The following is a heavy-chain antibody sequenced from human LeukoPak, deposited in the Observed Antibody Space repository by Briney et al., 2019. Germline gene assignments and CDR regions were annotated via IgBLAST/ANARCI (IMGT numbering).Heavy chain of an antibody. CDR3: AKPRAVGVNAFFDY. J-gene: IGHJ4*02. V-gene: IGHV3-23*01. CDR2: VSGSGGST. Sequence: QTGGSLRLSCAASGFTFSSYAMRWVRQAPGKWLEWVSSVSGSGGSTYYADSVKGRFTISRDNSKNTLYLQMNSLRAEDTAVYYCAKPRAVGVNAFFDYWGQGTLVTVSS. CDR1: GFTFSSYA.